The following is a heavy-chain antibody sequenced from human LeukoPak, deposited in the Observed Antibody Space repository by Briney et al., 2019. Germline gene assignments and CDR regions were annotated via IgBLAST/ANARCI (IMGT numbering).Heavy chain of an antibody. V-gene: IGHV4-59*01. Sequence: MSSETLSLTCTVSGGSISSYYWSWIRQPPGKGLEWIGYISYSGSTNYNPSLKRRVTISVDTSKNQFSLKLSSVTAADTAVYYCARDGATWAFDIWGQGAMVTVSS. J-gene: IGHJ3*02. CDR1: GGSISSYY. CDR2: ISYSGST. D-gene: IGHD1-26*01. CDR3: ARDGATWAFDI.